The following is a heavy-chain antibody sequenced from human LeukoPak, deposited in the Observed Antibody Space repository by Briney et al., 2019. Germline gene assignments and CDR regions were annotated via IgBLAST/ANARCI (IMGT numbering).Heavy chain of an antibody. CDR1: GDSIRSSDYY. D-gene: IGHD5-24*01. V-gene: IGHV4-39*01. Sequence: SETLSLTCTVSGDSIRSSDYYWGWIRQPPGKGLEWIGSIYYSGSTYNNPSLKSRLTVSVDTSKNQFSLKLSSVTAADTAVYYCARQVATFNYFDSWSQGTLVIVSS. J-gene: IGHJ4*02. CDR2: IYYSGST. CDR3: ARQVATFNYFDS.